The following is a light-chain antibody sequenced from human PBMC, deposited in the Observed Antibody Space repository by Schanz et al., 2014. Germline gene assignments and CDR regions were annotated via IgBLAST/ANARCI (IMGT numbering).Light chain of an antibody. CDR1: SSDVGSYDY. CDR2: NVN. V-gene: IGLV2-18*02. Sequence: QSALIQPPSVSGSPGQSVTISCTGTSSDVGSYDYVSWYQQHPGTVPKPMIYNVNTRPSGVPDRFSGSKSGNTASMTISGLQAEDEADYYCSSYTSSSTPHVVFGGGTKLTVL. J-gene: IGLJ2*01. CDR3: SSYTSSSTPHVV.